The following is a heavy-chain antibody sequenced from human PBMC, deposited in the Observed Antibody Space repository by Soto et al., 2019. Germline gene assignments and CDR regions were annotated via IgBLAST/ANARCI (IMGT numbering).Heavy chain of an antibody. D-gene: IGHD5-18*01. CDR1: GGTFSSYA. CDR3: ARVRERYSHGSNWFDP. CDR2: IIPIFGTA. Sequence: SVKVSCKASGGTFSSYAISWVRQAPGQGLEWMGGIIPIFGTANYAQKFQGRVTITADESTSTAYMELSSLRSEDTAVYYCARVRERYSHGSNWFDPWGQGTLVTVSS. J-gene: IGHJ5*02. V-gene: IGHV1-69*13.